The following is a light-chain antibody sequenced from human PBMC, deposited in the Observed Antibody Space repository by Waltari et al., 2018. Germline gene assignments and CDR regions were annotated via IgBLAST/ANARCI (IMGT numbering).Light chain of an antibody. Sequence: IVLTQSPLSLPVTHGEPASISCRSSQSLLHSNGYNYLDCYLQKPGQSPQLLIYLGSNRASGVPDRFSGSGSGTDFTLKISRVEAEDVGVYYCMQALQTPWTFGQGTKVEIK. J-gene: IGKJ1*01. V-gene: IGKV2-28*01. CDR2: LGS. CDR1: QSLLHSNGYNY. CDR3: MQALQTPWT.